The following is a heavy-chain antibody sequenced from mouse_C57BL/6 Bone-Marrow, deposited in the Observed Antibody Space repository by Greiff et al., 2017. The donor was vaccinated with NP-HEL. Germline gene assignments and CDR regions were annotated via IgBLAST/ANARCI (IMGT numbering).Heavy chain of an antibody. V-gene: IGHV1-81*01. D-gene: IGHD2-5*01. CDR1: GYTFTSYG. CDR3: ARAYYSKAWFAY. CDR2: IYPRSGNT. Sequence: QVQLKQSGAELARPGASVKLSCKASGYTFTSYGISWVKQRTGQGLEWIGEIYPRSGNTYYNEKFKGKATLTADKSSSTAYMELRSLTSEDSAVYFCARAYYSKAWFAYWGQGTLVTVSA. J-gene: IGHJ3*01.